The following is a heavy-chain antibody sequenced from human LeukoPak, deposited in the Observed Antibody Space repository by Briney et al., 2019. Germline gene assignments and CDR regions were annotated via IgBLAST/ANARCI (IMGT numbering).Heavy chain of an antibody. CDR2: IYHSGST. CDR3: ARLGNLGYYDSSGYYRSVPYYFDY. Sequence: SETLSLTCTVSGGSISSSSYYRGWIRQSPGKGLEWIGSIYHSGSTYYNPSLKSRVTISVDTSKNQFSLKLSSVTAADTAVYYCARLGNLGYYDSSGYYRSVPYYFDYWGQGTLVTVSS. CDR1: GGSISSSSYY. J-gene: IGHJ4*02. V-gene: IGHV4-39*07. D-gene: IGHD3-22*01.